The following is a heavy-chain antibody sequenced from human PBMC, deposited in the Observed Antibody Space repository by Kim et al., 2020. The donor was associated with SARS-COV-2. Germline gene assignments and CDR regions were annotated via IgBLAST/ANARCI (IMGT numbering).Heavy chain of an antibody. J-gene: IGHJ3*02. D-gene: IGHD3-3*01. CDR1: GFTFSSYA. CDR2: ISYDGSNK. CDR3: ARGGDFWSGYYPYDAFD. Sequence: GGSLRLSCAASGFTFSSYAMHWVRQAPGKGLEWVAVISYDGSNKYYADSVKGRFTISRDNSKNTLYLQMNSLRAEDTAVYYCARGGDFWSGYYPYDAFD. V-gene: IGHV3-30-3*01.